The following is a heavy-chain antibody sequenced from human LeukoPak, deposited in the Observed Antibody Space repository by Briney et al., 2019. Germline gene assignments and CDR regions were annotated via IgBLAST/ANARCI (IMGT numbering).Heavy chain of an antibody. V-gene: IGHV3-21*01. D-gene: IGHD2-2*01. CDR3: AIGGVVPGAKFGH. J-gene: IGHJ4*02. Sequence: GGSLRLSCAASGFTFSSYSMNWVRQAPGKGLEWVSSISSSSSYIYYADSVKGRFTISRDNAKNSLYLQMNSLRAEDTAVYYCAIGGVVPGAKFGHWGQGTLVTVSS. CDR1: GFTFSSYS. CDR2: ISSSSSYI.